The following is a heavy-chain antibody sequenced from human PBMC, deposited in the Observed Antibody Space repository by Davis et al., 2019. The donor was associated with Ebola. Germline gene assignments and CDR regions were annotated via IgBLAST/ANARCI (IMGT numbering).Heavy chain of an antibody. Sequence: PGKALEWLALIYWDDDKRYSPTLKSRVTITKDTSKNQVVLTMTNVDPVDTATYYCAHTGGESYLDYWGQGTLVTVSS. J-gene: IGHJ4*02. V-gene: IGHV2-5*02. D-gene: IGHD2-15*01. CDR2: IYWDDDK. CDR3: AHTGGESYLDY.